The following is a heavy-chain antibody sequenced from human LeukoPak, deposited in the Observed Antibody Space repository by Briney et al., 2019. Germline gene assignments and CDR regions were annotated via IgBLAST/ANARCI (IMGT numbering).Heavy chain of an antibody. CDR2: ISSSSSYI. CDR3: AELGITMIGGV. D-gene: IGHD3-10*02. Sequence: PGGSLGLSCAASGFTFSSYNMNWVHQAPGKGLEWVSSISSSSSYIYYADSVKGRFTISRDNAKNSLYLQMNSLRAEETAVYYCAELGITMIGGVWGKGTTVTISS. V-gene: IGHV3-21*01. J-gene: IGHJ6*04. CDR1: GFTFSSYN.